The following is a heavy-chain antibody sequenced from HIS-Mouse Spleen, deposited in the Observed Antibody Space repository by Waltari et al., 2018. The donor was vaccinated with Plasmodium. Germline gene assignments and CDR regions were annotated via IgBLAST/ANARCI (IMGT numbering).Heavy chain of an antibody. CDR1: GFTFSSYW. J-gene: IGHJ2*01. D-gene: IGHD6-13*01. CDR2: IKQDGSGK. V-gene: IGHV3-7*01. Sequence: EVQLVESGGGLVQPGGSLRLSCAASGFTFSSYWMSWVRQAPGKGRELVANIKQDGSGKYYVDSVKGRFTISRDNAKNSLYLQMNSLRAEDTAVYYCASSWYWYFDLWGRGTLVTVSS. CDR3: ASSWYWYFDL.